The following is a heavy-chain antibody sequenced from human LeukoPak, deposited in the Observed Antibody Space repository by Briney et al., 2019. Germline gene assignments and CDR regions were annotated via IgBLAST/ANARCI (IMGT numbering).Heavy chain of an antibody. Sequence: GESLKISCKGSGYSFTIYWIAWVRQMPGKGLEWMGIIYPGDSDIRYSPSFQGQVTISADKSISTAYLQWSSLKASDTAMYYCATGLNANYYYYGMDVWGQGTTVTVSS. V-gene: IGHV5-51*01. CDR2: IYPGDSDI. J-gene: IGHJ6*02. CDR3: ATGLNANYYYYGMDV. D-gene: IGHD1-1*01. CDR1: GYSFTIYW.